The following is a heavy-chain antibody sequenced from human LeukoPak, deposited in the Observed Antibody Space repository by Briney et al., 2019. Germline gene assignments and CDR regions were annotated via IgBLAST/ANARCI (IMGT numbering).Heavy chain of an antibody. CDR3: ARGAGFRIAVAAPFDY. CDR2: IYTSGST. D-gene: IGHD6-19*01. Sequence: SETLSLTCTVSGGSISSYYWSWIRQPAGKGLEWIGRIYTSGSTNYNPSLKSRVTMSVDTSKNQFSLKLSSVTAADTAVYYCARGAGFRIAVAAPFDYWGQGTLVTVSS. V-gene: IGHV4-4*07. J-gene: IGHJ4*02. CDR1: GGSISSYY.